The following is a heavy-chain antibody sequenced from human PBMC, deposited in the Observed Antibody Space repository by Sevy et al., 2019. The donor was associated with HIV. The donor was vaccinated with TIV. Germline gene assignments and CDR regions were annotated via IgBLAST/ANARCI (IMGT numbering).Heavy chain of an antibody. J-gene: IGHJ1*01. CDR1: GFTFRSFS. Sequence: GGSLRLSCAASGFTFRSFSMHWVRQAPGKWLEWVTTVSYDGSNTYYADSVKGRFAVFRDNSRNLLNLQMNNLRPEDTAVYYCALERLSSDVAEYFQNWGQGTSVTVSS. CDR3: ALERLSSDVAEYFQN. D-gene: IGHD1-1*01. V-gene: IGHV3-30*09. CDR2: VSYDGSNT.